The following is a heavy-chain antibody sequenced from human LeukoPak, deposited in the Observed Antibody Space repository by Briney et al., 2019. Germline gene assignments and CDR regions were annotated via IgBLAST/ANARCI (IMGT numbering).Heavy chain of an antibody. CDR3: ARLEFYYGSGSYSQRWVFDY. Sequence: SETLSLTCTVSGGSISTYYWNWIRQPPGKGLEWIGYIYYSGSTNYNPSLKSRVTISVDTSKNQFSLKLNSVTAADTAVYYCARLEFYYGSGSYSQRWVFDYWGQGTLVTVSS. V-gene: IGHV4-59*08. J-gene: IGHJ4*02. CDR2: IYYSGST. CDR1: GGSISTYY. D-gene: IGHD3-10*01.